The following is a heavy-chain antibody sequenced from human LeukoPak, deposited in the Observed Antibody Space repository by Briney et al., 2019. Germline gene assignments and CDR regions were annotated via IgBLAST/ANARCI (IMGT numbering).Heavy chain of an antibody. J-gene: IGHJ4*02. CDR3: FKEEEYCRGGSCYSDFDY. V-gene: IGHV3-64D*06. D-gene: IGHD2-15*01. CDR2: ISSNGGST. CDR1: GFTFSSYA. Sequence: GGSLRLSCSASGFTFSSYAMHWVRQAPGKGLEYVSAISSNGGSTYYADSVKGRFTISRDNSKNTLYLQMSSLRAEDTALYYCFKEEEYCRGGSCYSDFDYWGQGTLVTVSS.